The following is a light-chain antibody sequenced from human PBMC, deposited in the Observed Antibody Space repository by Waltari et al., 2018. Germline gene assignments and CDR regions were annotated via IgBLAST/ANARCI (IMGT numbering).Light chain of an antibody. J-gene: IGKJ2*01. CDR1: QSVSSRH. V-gene: IGKV3-20*01. Sequence: EIELTQYPGTLSLSPGERATPSCRASQSVSSRHLAWYQHGPGQAPRLLIIAASTRATGIPDRFSGSGSGTDFTLTISRLEPEDFAVYYCQHYATSPEMYTFGQGTKLEIK. CDR2: AAS. CDR3: QHYATSPEMYT.